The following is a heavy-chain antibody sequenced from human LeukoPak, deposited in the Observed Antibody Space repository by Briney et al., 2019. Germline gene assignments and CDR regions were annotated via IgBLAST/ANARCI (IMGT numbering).Heavy chain of an antibody. V-gene: IGHV4-61*02. J-gene: IGHJ4*02. Sequence: PSETLSLTCTVSGGSISSTSCYWSWIRQPAGKGLEWIGRIYTSGNTNYNPSLKSRVTISIDTSKNQFSLKLSSVTAADTAVYYCARDQALGYDSSGYRLANFDSWGQGTLVTVSS. CDR1: GGSISSTSCY. CDR3: ARDQALGYDSSGYRLANFDS. CDR2: IYTSGNT. D-gene: IGHD3-22*01.